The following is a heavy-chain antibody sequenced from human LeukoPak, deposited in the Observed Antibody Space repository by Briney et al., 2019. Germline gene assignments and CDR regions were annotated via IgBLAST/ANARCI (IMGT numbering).Heavy chain of an antibody. CDR2: IYYSGST. CDR3: ARDYDSSGYLGY. CDR1: GGSISSYY. J-gene: IGHJ4*02. V-gene: IGHV4-59*01. D-gene: IGHD3-22*01. Sequence: SETLSLTCTVSGGSISSYYWSWIRQPPGKGLEWIGYIYYSGSTNYNTSLKSRVTISVDTSKNQFSLKLSSVTAADTAVYYCARDYDSSGYLGYWGQGTLVTVSS.